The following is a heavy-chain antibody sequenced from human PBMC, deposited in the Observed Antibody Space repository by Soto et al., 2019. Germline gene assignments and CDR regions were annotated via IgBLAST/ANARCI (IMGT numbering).Heavy chain of an antibody. Sequence: EVQLVESGGGLVLPGRSLRLSCGASGFTFADYALHWVRQAPGKGLEWVSSISWNSGNIGYADSVKGRFIISRDNAKNSLYLQMNSLRPEDTALYYCAKGSSTNKFSYFDYWGQGTLVTVSS. V-gene: IGHV3-9*01. CDR2: ISWNSGNI. CDR1: GFTFADYA. D-gene: IGHD2-2*01. J-gene: IGHJ4*02. CDR3: AKGSSTNKFSYFDY.